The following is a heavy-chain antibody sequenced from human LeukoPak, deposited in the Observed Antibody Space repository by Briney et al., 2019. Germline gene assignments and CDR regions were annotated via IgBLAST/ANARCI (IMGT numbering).Heavy chain of an antibody. V-gene: IGHV3-48*04. CDR1: GFTFSSYS. Sequence: GGSLRLSCAASGFTFSSYSMNWARQAPGKGLEWLSYISNTSSTIYYTDSVQGRFTISRDNAKNSLYLQMNNLRAEDTAVYYCTRSLYWGRGTLVTVSS. CDR3: TRSLY. J-gene: IGHJ4*02. CDR2: ISNTSSTI.